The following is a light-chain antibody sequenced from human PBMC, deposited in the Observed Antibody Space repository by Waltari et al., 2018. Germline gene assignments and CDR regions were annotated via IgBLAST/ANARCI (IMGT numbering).Light chain of an antibody. CDR2: DDS. CDR1: NIGSKS. CDR3: QVWDSSSDPPYV. Sequence: SYVLTQPPSVSVAPGKTARITCGGNNIGSKSVHWYQQKPGQAPVLVVYDDSDRPSGIPARFSGSNSGNTATLTISRGEGGDEADYYCQVWDSSSDPPYVFGTGTKVTVL. V-gene: IGLV3-21*03. J-gene: IGLJ1*01.